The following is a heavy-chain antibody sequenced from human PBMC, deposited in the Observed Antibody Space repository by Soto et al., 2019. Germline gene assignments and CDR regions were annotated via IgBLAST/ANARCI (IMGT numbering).Heavy chain of an antibody. CDR3: AKPSIAAAAPGGHDAFDI. Sequence: GGSLRLSCAASGFTFSSYAMSWVRQAPGKGLEWVSAISGSGGSTYYADSVKGRFTISRDNSKNTLYLQMNSLRAEDTAVYYCAKPSIAAAAPGGHDAFDIWGQGTMVTVSS. J-gene: IGHJ3*02. CDR2: ISGSGGST. D-gene: IGHD6-13*01. CDR1: GFTFSSYA. V-gene: IGHV3-23*01.